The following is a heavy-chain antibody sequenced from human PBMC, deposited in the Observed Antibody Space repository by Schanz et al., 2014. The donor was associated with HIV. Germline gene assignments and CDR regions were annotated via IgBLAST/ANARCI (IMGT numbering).Heavy chain of an antibody. CDR1: GFTFSSYA. J-gene: IGHJ4*02. Sequence: EVQLVESGGGLVQPGGSLRLSCAASGFTFSSYAMSWVRQAPGKGLEWVSAISGSSITYSADSVKGRFTISRDNSKNTLYLQMNSLRADDTAVYYCARDSGPGIYWGQGTLVTVSS. V-gene: IGHV3-23*04. CDR2: ISGSSIT. D-gene: IGHD3-10*01. CDR3: ARDSGPGIY.